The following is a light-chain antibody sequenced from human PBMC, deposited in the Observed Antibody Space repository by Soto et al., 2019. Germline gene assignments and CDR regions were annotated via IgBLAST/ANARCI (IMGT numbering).Light chain of an antibody. CDR1: QSVSSSY. CDR2: GAS. Sequence: QSPATLSVAPGERAPLSCRASQSVSSSYLAWYQQKPGQAPRLLICGASSRATGIPDRFSGSGSGTNFTLSISSLEPEDFAVYYCQQYGSPPSFGEGTKVEIK. V-gene: IGKV3-20*01. CDR3: QQYGSPPS. J-gene: IGKJ4*02.